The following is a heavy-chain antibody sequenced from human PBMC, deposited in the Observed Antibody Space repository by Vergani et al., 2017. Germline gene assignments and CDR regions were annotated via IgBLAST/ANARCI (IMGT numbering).Heavy chain of an antibody. CDR3: ARHRGSGGFFPSSYFYGMDV. D-gene: IGHD3-10*01. Sequence: QVQLQESGPGLVKPSEPLTLTCDVSDSSIMTNPYWGWFRQSPGKGLEWFGCIHHSGDTHYNSSLKSRVSISIVSSSKFSLSLTSVTAADTAIYYCARHRGSGGFFPSSYFYGMDVWGHGTTVTVSS. J-gene: IGHJ6*02. CDR1: DSSIMTNPY. V-gene: IGHV4-38-2*01. CDR2: IHHSGDT.